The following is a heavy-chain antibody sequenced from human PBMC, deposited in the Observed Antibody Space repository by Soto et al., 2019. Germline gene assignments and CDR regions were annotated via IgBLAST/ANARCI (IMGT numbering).Heavy chain of an antibody. D-gene: IGHD3-3*01. J-gene: IGHJ4*02. CDR1: GFSLTTSGVG. CDR2: IYWDDDK. Sequence: QITLKESGPTVVKPTETLTLTCTFSGFSLTTSGVGVGWVRQSPGKAPEWLALIYWDDDKRYSTSLNSRLINTKDTSKTQVVLTGANVDPGDTATFSFAHGVLRTVFGLVTPPAIYFDFWAPGTPVVVSS. CDR3: AHGVLRTVFGLVTPPAIYFDF. V-gene: IGHV2-5*02.